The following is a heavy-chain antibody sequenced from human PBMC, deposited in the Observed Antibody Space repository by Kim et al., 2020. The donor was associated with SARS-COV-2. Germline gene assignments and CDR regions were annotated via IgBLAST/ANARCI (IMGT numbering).Heavy chain of an antibody. CDR3: SWRLVY. D-gene: IGHD3-3*01. Sequence: WVRQAPGKGLEWVANIKGDGSEKNYVDSVKGRFSISRDNAKNSLYLQMNNLRAEDSAVYYCSWRLVYWGQGTLVTVSS. CDR2: IKGDGSEK. V-gene: IGHV3-7*01. J-gene: IGHJ4*02.